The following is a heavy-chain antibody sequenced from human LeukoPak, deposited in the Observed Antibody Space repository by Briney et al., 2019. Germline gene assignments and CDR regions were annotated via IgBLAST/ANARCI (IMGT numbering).Heavy chain of an antibody. CDR3: AKSASYYDILTGYQNLPSY. CDR2: ISGSVGIT. D-gene: IGHD3-9*01. V-gene: IGHV3-23*01. CDR1: GFTFSSYA. J-gene: IGHJ4*02. Sequence: GGSLRLSCAASGFTFSSYAMSWVRQAPGKGLEWVSAISGSVGITYYADSVKGRFTISRDNSKNTLYLQMNSLRAEDTAVYYCAKSASYYDILTGYQNLPSYWGQGTLVTVSS.